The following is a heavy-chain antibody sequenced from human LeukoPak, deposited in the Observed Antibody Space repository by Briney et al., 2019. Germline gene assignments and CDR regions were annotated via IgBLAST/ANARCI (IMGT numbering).Heavy chain of an antibody. CDR1: GFTFTNYA. CDR2: ISGSGSIT. J-gene: IGHJ4*02. Sequence: GGSLRLSCTASGFTFTNYAMNWVRQAPGKGLEWVSTISGSGSITYYADSLKGRFTISRDNSKNTLYLQMNSLRAEDTAVYYCARGVLQIVVVPAATLLDYWGQGTLVTVSS. CDR3: ARGVLQIVVVPAATLLDY. V-gene: IGHV3-23*01. D-gene: IGHD2-2*01.